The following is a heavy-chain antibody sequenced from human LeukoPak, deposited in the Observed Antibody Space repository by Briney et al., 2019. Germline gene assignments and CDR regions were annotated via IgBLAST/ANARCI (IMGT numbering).Heavy chain of an antibody. J-gene: IGHJ4*02. Sequence: GGSLRLSCAASGFSFSTYSMKWVRQAPGKGLEWVSYVVGSSSTKYYADSVKGRFTISRDNAKNSLYLQMDSLRAEDTAVYYCATDSPETAAFDYWGQGTLVTVSS. D-gene: IGHD2-21*02. V-gene: IGHV3-48*04. CDR3: ATDSPETAAFDY. CDR2: VVGSSSTK. CDR1: GFSFSTYS.